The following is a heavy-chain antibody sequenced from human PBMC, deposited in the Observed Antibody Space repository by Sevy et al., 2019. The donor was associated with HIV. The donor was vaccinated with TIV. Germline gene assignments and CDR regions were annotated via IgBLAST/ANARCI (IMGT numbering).Heavy chain of an antibody. D-gene: IGHD6-13*01. CDR1: GFTFSAYS. V-gene: IGHV3-48*02. J-gene: IGHJ3*01. CDR3: VRANLGSSWYDAFHV. CDR2: ILSTSTTI. Sequence: GGSLRLSCAASGFTFSAYSMNWVRQAPGKGLEWISYILSTSTTIHYTDSVRGRFTISRDNDNNSLYLQRNNLSDEDTAVYYCVRANLGSSWYDAFHVWGRGTMVTV.